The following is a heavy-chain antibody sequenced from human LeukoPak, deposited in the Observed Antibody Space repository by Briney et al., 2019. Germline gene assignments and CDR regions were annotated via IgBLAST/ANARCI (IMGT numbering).Heavy chain of an antibody. CDR3: AGSTYYDILTGYSLFDY. V-gene: IGHV4-34*01. D-gene: IGHD3-9*01. CDR1: GGSFSGYY. Sequence: SETLSLTCAVYGGSFSGYYWSWIRQPPGKGLEWIGEINHSGSTNYNPSLKSRATISVDTSKNQFSLKLSSVTAADTAVYYCAGSTYYDILTGYSLFDYWGQGTLVTVSS. J-gene: IGHJ4*02. CDR2: INHSGST.